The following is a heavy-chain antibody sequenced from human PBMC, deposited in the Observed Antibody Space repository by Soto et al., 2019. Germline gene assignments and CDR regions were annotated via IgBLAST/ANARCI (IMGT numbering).Heavy chain of an antibody. CDR2: ISYDGSNK. J-gene: IGHJ6*02. CDR1: GFTFSSYG. V-gene: IGHV3-30*03. D-gene: IGHD3-16*01. Sequence: QVQLVESGGGVVQPGRSLRLSCAASGFTFSSYGMHWVRQAPGKGLEWVAVISYDGSNKYYADSVKDRFTISRDNSKNTLYLQMNSLRAEDTAVYYCATSDHSYGMDVWGQGTTVTVSS. CDR3: ATSDHSYGMDV.